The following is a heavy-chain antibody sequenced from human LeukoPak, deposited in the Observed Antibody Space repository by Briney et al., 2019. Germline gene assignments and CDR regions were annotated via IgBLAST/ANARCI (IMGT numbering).Heavy chain of an antibody. CDR3: ARSAYNYGYVYFDH. Sequence: ASVKVSCKASGNTFTGCFIHYVRQAPGQGLEWMGWIDPNSDNIRYSETFKDRVTMTRDTSTNTAYMELSWLRSDDTAVYYCARSAYNYGYVYFDHWGQGTLVIVSS. D-gene: IGHD5-18*01. V-gene: IGHV1-2*02. CDR1: GNTFTGCF. J-gene: IGHJ4*02. CDR2: IDPNSDNI.